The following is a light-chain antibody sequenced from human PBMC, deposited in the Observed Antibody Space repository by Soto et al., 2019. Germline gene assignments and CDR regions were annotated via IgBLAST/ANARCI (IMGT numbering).Light chain of an antibody. CDR1: SSNIGAGYD. Sequence: QSVLTQPPSVSGAPGQRVTISCTGSSSNIGAGYDVHWYQQLPGTAPKPLIYGNXNRXXXXXXXFSGSKSGTSASLAITGXXXXXXXXXXCQSYDSSLSGPGVFGGGTKLTVL. J-gene: IGLJ3*02. CDR3: QSYDSSLSGPGV. CDR2: GNX. V-gene: IGLV1-40*01.